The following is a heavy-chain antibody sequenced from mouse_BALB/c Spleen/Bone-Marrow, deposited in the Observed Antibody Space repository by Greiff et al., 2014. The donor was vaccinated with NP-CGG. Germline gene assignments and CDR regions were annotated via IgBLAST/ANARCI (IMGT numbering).Heavy chain of an antibody. V-gene: IGHV1-14*01. CDR3: ARSLYGYDWYFDV. J-gene: IGHJ1*01. CDR1: GYTFTSYI. D-gene: IGHD2-2*01. Sequence: EVKLQESGPELVKPGASVKMSCKASGYTFTSYIMHWVKQKPGLGLEWIGYINPYNDDTEYNEKFKGKATLTSDKSSSTAYMELSSLTSEDSAVFYCARSLYGYDWYFDVWGAGTTATVSS. CDR2: INPYNDDT.